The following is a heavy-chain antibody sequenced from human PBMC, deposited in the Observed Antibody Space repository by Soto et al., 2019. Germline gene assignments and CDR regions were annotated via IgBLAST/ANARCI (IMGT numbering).Heavy chain of an antibody. V-gene: IGHV1-3*01. CDR1: GYTFTSYA. D-gene: IGHD6-13*01. J-gene: IGHJ4*02. Sequence: GASVKVSCKASGYTFTSYATHWVRQAPGQRLEWMGWINAGNGNTKYSQKFQGRVTITRDTSASTAYMELSSLRSEDTAVYYCARSLGIAAAGALDYWGQGTLVTVSS. CDR2: INAGNGNT. CDR3: ARSLGIAAAGALDY.